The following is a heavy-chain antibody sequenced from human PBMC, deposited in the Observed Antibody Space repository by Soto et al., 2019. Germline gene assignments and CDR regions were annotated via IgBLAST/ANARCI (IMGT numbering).Heavy chain of an antibody. CDR2: IYSGGST. D-gene: IGHD6-19*01. CDR1: GFTVSSNY. Sequence: GWSLRLSCAASGFTVSSNYMSWVRQAPGKGLEWVSVIYSGGSTYYADSVKGRFTISRDNSKNTLYLQMNSLRAEDTAVYYCARLSNYSSGWYGAFDICGQGTMVNV. J-gene: IGHJ3*02. V-gene: IGHV3-53*01. CDR3: ARLSNYSSGWYGAFDI.